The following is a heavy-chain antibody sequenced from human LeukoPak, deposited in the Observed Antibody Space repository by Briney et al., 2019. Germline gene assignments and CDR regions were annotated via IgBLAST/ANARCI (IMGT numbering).Heavy chain of an antibody. CDR2: INPSGGST. CDR3: ARDNSVGDTAWWFDP. CDR1: GYTFTSYY. D-gene: IGHD1-26*01. J-gene: IGHJ5*02. Sequence: ASVKVSCRAPGYTFTSYYMHWVRQAPGQGLEWMGIINPSGGSTSYAQKFRGRVTMTRDMSTSTDYMELSSLRSEDTAVYYCARDNSVGDTAWWFDPWGQGTLVTVSS. V-gene: IGHV1-46*01.